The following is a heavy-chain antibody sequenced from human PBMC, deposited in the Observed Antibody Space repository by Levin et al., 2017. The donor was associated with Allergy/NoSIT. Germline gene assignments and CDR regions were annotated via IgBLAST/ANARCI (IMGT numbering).Heavy chain of an antibody. D-gene: IGHD3-3*01. Sequence: HAGGSLRLSCAASGFTFSSYWMSWVRQAPGKGLEWVANIKQDGSEKYYVDSVKGRFTISRDNAKNSLYLQMNSLRAEDTAVYYCARDTVRGGNYYYGMDVWGQGTTVTVSS. CDR3: ARDTVRGGNYYYGMDV. CDR2: IKQDGSEK. V-gene: IGHV3-7*01. J-gene: IGHJ6*02. CDR1: GFTFSSYW.